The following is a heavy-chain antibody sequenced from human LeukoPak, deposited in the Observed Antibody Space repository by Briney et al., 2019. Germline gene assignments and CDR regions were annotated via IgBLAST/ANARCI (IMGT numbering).Heavy chain of an antibody. CDR2: LNPNSGGT. V-gene: IGHV1-2*02. CDR3: ATVYSSGWYFDY. Sequence: GASVKVSCKASGYXFTDYYIHWVRQAPGQGLEWMGWLNPNSGGTKYAQKFQGRVTMTRDTSISTAYMEPSRLRSDDTAVYYCATVYSSGWYFDYWGQGTLVTVSS. CDR1: GYXFTDYY. D-gene: IGHD6-19*01. J-gene: IGHJ4*02.